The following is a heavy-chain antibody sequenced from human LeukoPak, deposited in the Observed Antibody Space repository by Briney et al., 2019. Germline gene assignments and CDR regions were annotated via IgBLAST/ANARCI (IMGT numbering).Heavy chain of an antibody. CDR3: ARLRYQLLSDYGMDV. CDR1: GGSISSYY. J-gene: IGHJ6*02. V-gene: IGHV4-59*01. CDR2: IYYSGST. D-gene: IGHD2-2*01. Sequence: SETLSLTCTVSGGSISSYYWSWIRQPPGKGLEWIGYIYYSGSTNYNPSLKSRVTISVDTSKNQFSLKLSSVTAADTAVYYCARLRYQLLSDYGMDVWDQGTTVTVSS.